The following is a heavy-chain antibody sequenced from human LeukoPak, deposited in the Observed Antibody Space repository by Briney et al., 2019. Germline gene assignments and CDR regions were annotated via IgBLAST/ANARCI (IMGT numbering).Heavy chain of an antibody. Sequence: SETLSLTCTVSGGSISSYYWIWIRQPAGKGLEWIGRIYTSGSTNYNPSLKSRVTLSVDTSKIQFSLKLSSVTAADTAVYYCARVKYYYDSSGYYHIASGYYYYYYMDVWGKGTTVTVSS. CDR1: GGSISSYY. V-gene: IGHV4-4*07. CDR2: IYTSGST. D-gene: IGHD3-22*01. J-gene: IGHJ6*03. CDR3: ARVKYYYDSSGYYHIASGYYYYYYMDV.